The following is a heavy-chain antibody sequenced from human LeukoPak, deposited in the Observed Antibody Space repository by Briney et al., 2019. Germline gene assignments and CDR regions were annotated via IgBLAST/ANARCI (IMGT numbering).Heavy chain of an antibody. CDR1: GFTFSSYW. J-gene: IGHJ5*02. Sequence: PGGSLRLSCAASGFTFSSYWMHWVRQAPGKGLVWVSRINSDGSSTSYADSVKGRFTISRDNAKNTLYLQMNSLRAEDTAVYYCAREGYYDSISWFDPWAREPWSPSPQ. D-gene: IGHD3-22*01. CDR2: INSDGSST. V-gene: IGHV3-74*01. CDR3: AREGYYDSISWFDP.